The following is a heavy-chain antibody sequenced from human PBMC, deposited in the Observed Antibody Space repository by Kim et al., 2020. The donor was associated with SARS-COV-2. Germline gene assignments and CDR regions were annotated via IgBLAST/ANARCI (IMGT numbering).Heavy chain of an antibody. CDR2: ISGSGGST. J-gene: IGHJ6*02. CDR3: AKDLVLGWYPTWGMRGFVGGLDGMDV. Sequence: GGSLRLSCAASGFTFSSYAMSWVRQAPGKGLEWVSAISGSGGSTYYADSVKGRFTISRDNSKNTLYLQMNSLRAEDTAVYYCAKDLVLGWYPTWGMRGFVGGLDGMDVWGQGTTVTVSS. D-gene: IGHD3-16*01. CDR1: GFTFSSYA. V-gene: IGHV3-23*01.